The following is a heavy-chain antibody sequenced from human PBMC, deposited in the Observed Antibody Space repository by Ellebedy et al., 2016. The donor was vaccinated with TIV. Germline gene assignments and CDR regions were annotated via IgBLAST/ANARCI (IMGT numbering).Heavy chain of an antibody. CDR3: ARGLGCSGGSCYYFFDY. Sequence: MPSETLSLTCAVYGGSFSGYYWSWIRQPPGKGLEWIGSIYYSGSTYYNPSLKSRVTISVDTSKKQFSLKLSSVTAADTAVYYCARGLGCSGGSCYYFFDYWGRGTLVTVSS. CDR1: GGSFSGYY. V-gene: IGHV4-34*01. CDR2: IYYSGST. D-gene: IGHD2-15*01. J-gene: IGHJ4*02.